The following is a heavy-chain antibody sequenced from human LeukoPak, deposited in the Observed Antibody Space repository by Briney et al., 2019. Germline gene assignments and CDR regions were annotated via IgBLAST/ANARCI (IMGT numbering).Heavy chain of an antibody. CDR2: NNPNRGGT. CDR3: ARDDLLTYSSGWYLNY. CDR1: GYTFTGYY. J-gene: IGHJ4*02. V-gene: IGHV1-2*02. Sequence: ASVKVSCKASGYTFTGYYRHWVRQAPGQGLEWMGWNNPNRGGTNYAQKFQGRVTMSRETSISTSYMELSRLTSDDTAVYYCARDDLLTYSSGWYLNYWGQGTLVTVSS. D-gene: IGHD6-19*01.